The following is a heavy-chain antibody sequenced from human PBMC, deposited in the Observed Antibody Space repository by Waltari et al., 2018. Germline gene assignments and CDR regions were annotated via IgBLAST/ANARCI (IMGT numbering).Heavy chain of an antibody. CDR3: ASDNSGWFDY. D-gene: IGHD6-25*01. Sequence: QVQLQESGPGLVKPSETLSLTCAVSGGSFSGYYWGWIRQPPGKGLEWIGYISGSSGSTDYNPSRTSRVTISRDTSKNQFSLKLSSVTAADTAVYYCASDNSGWFDYWGQGVLVTVSS. V-gene: IGHV4-59*12. CDR2: ISGSSGST. CDR1: GGSFSGYY. J-gene: IGHJ4*02.